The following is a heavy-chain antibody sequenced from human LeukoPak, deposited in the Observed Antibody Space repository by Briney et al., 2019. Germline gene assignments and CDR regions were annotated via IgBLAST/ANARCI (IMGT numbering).Heavy chain of an antibody. Sequence: SETLSLTCAVYGGSFSGYYWSWIRQPPGKGLEWIGYIYYSESTNYNPSLKSRVTISTDTSKSQFSLNLRSVTAEDTGIYYCARGRCRNSGCRPYFDYWGQGTQVTVSS. CDR3: ARGRCRNSGCRPYFDY. CDR2: IYYSEST. D-gene: IGHD3-22*01. CDR1: GGSFSGYY. J-gene: IGHJ4*02. V-gene: IGHV4-59*01.